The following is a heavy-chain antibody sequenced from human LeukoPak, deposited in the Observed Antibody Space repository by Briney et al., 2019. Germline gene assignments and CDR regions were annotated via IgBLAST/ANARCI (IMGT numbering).Heavy chain of an antibody. V-gene: IGHV4-38-2*02. CDR1: GYSISRGYN. J-gene: IGHJ4*02. Sequence: SEALSLSCTVPGYSISRGYNWGGTRPPPGKRLEWSGSIYHGGSTYYTPPLKSRVTISVDTSKNQSSLRLNSVTAADTAVYYCASQQRYRYAHWGQGTLVTVSS. D-gene: IGHD5-18*01. CDR3: ASQQRYRYAH. CDR2: IYHGGST.